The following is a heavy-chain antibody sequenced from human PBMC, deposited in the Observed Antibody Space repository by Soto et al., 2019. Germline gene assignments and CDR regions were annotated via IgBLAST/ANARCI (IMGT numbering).Heavy chain of an antibody. D-gene: IGHD3-10*01. CDR1: GYTFTSYD. V-gene: IGHV1-8*01. CDR2: MNPNNGNT. J-gene: IGHJ1*01. CDR3: ARSPRNYYALGSYSYFRH. Sequence: QVQLVQSGAEVKKPGASVKVSCKASGYTFTSYDISWVRQATGQGLEWMGWMNPNNGNTDYAPKFQGSVTMTMNTSIGTAYRELSSLRSEDTAVYYCARSPRNYYALGSYSYFRHWGPGTLVTVSS.